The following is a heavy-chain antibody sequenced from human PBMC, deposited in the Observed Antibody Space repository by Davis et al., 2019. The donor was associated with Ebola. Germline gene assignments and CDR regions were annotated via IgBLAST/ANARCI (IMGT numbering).Heavy chain of an antibody. CDR3: ARDRGFNWFDP. CDR2: ISSSSSYI. J-gene: IGHJ5*02. V-gene: IGHV3-21*01. CDR1: GFTFSSYS. Sequence: PGGSLRPSFAASGFTFSSYSMTWVRQAPGKGLDWVPSISSSSSYIYYADSVKGRFTISRDNAKNSLYLQMNSLRAEDTAVYYCARDRGFNWFDPWGQRTLVTVSS.